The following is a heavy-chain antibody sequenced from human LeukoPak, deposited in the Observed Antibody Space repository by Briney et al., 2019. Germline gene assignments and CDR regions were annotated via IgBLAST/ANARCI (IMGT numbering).Heavy chain of an antibody. J-gene: IGHJ3*02. V-gene: IGHV5-51*01. CDR2: IYPGDSDT. CDR1: GYSFTTYW. Sequence: GESLKISCKASGYSFTTYWIGWVRQMPGKGLEWMGIIYPGDSDTIYSPSFQGQVTISADKSTSTANLQWSSLKASDTAMYYCARSGGNYYSIWGQGTMVTVSS. D-gene: IGHD1-26*01. CDR3: ARSGGNYYSI.